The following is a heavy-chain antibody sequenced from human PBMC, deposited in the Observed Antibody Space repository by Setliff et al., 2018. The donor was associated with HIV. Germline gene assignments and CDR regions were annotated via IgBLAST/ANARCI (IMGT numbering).Heavy chain of an antibody. D-gene: IGHD6-19*01. J-gene: IGHJ4*02. CDR3: STDLPSSGFFPDY. V-gene: IGHV3-15*01. CDR1: GFTFSDAW. CDR2: IKNRANGGTT. Sequence: GGSLRLSCAAAGFTFSDAWMSWVRQAPGKGLEWVARIKNRANGGTTHYAAPVNGRFTISRDDSKNTLYLQMNSLKTEDTAVYYCSTDLPSSGFFPDYWGQGTLVTVSS.